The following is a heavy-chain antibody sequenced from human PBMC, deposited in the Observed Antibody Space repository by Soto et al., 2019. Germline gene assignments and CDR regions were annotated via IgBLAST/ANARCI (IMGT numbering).Heavy chain of an antibody. CDR3: AKDIRGRTAAAVYNWFDP. Sequence: QVQLQESGPELVKPSETLSLTCTVSGGSISRDSWSWIRQPPGKALEWIGYIYNSESTNYSPSLNSRVTISVDASKNQFSLKLNSVTAADTAVYYCAKDIRGRTAAAVYNWFDPWGQGILVTVSS. CDR2: IYNSEST. D-gene: IGHD6-13*01. J-gene: IGHJ5*02. CDR1: GGSISRDS. V-gene: IGHV4-59*01.